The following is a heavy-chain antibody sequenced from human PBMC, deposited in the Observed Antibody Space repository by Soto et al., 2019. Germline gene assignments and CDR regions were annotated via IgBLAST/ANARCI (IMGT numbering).Heavy chain of an antibody. V-gene: IGHV1-2*02. Sequence: ASVKVSCKASGYTFTGYYMHWVRQAPGQGLEWMGWINPNSGGTNYAQKFQGRVTMTRDTSISTAYMELSRLRSDDTAVYYCARAPKNYYDSSGYYPQVRVWLDPWGQGTLVTVYS. CDR2: INPNSGGT. CDR1: GYTFTGYY. D-gene: IGHD3-22*01. J-gene: IGHJ5*02. CDR3: ARAPKNYYDSSGYYPQVRVWLDP.